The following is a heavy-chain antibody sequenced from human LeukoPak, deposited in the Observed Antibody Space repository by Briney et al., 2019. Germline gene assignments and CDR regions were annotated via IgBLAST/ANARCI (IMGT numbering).Heavy chain of an antibody. V-gene: IGHV4-39*01. CDR2: IYYSGST. Sequence: PSETLSLTCTVSGGSISSSSYYWGWIRQPPGKGLEWIGSIYYSGSTYYNPSLKRRVTISVDTSKNQFSLKLSSVTAADTAVYYCARHLPAVAQIFDYWGQGTLVTVSS. CDR3: ARHLPAVAQIFDY. J-gene: IGHJ4*02. D-gene: IGHD6-19*01. CDR1: GGSISSSSYY.